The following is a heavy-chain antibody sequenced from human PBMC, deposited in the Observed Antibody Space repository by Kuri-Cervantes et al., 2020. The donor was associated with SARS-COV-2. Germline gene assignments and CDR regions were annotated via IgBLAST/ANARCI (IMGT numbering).Heavy chain of an antibody. CDR3: AISEAYYDYVWGSYRFDY. CDR1: GGSISSYY. J-gene: IGHJ4*02. D-gene: IGHD3-16*02. V-gene: IGHV4-39*01. Sequence: SETLPLTCTVSGGSISSYYWGWIRQPPGKGLEWIGSIYYSGSTYYNPSLKSRVTISVDTSKNQFSLKLSSVTAADTAVYYCAISEAYYDYVWGSYRFDYWGQGTLVTVSS. CDR2: IYYSGST.